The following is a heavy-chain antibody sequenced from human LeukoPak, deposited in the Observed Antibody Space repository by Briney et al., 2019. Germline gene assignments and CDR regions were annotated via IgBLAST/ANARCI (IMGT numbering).Heavy chain of an antibody. J-gene: IGHJ4*02. D-gene: IGHD3-3*01. Sequence: PSETLSLTCTVSGGSISSYYWSWIRQPAGKGLEWIGRIYTSGSTNYNPSPKSRVTMSVDTAKNQVSLKLSPVTAADTAVYYFARSLRSITIFGVVTSFDYWGQGTLVTVSS. CDR2: IYTSGST. CDR3: ARSLRSITIFGVVTSFDY. CDR1: GGSISSYY. V-gene: IGHV4-4*07.